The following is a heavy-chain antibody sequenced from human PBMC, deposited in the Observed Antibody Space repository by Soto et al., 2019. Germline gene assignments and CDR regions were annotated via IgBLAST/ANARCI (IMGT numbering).Heavy chain of an antibody. CDR2: IYYSGTT. V-gene: IGHV4-30-4*01. CDR3: ALRFGTA. CDR1: GAPISSGDYY. Sequence: LSLTCTVSGAPISSGDYYWTWIRQPPGKGLEWIGYIYYSGTTYYNPSLKSRVSISLDASKNRFSLKLTSVTAADTGVYYCALRFGTAWGQGTTVTVSS. J-gene: IGHJ6*02. D-gene: IGHD5-12*01.